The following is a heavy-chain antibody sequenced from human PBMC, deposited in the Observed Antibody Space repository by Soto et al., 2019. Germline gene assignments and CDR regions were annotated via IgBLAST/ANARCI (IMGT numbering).Heavy chain of an antibody. V-gene: IGHV3-11*01. CDR2: ISGSDDSI. J-gene: IGHJ3*02. CDR3: SRYGAFDI. D-gene: IGHD3-10*01. Sequence: SYISGSDDSIYYADSVKGRFSISRDNAKNSLYLQLNRLRAEDTAVYYCSRYGAFDIWDLGTMVTVSS.